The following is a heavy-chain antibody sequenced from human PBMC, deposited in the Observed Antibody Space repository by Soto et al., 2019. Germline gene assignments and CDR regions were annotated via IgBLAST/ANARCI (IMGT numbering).Heavy chain of an antibody. CDR3: AHSPGGILVAGRPFHV. D-gene: IGHD6-19*01. CDR1: GFSLSTSGVG. J-gene: IGHJ3*01. CDR2: IFWDDDK. Sequence: QITLKESGPTLVKPTQTLTLTCTFSGFSLSTSGVGVGWIRQPPGKALEWLAVIFWDDDKRYSPSLKTRLAINKDTSNTQVVITMANLDPVDTAAYFCAHSPGGILVAGRPFHVWGQGTLVTVSS. V-gene: IGHV2-5*02.